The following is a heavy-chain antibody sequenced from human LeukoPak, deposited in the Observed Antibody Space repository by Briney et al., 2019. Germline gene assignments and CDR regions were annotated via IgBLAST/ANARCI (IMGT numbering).Heavy chain of an antibody. CDR3: TRVLRSGWAQRGDYYYHGMDV. J-gene: IGHJ6*02. D-gene: IGHD6-19*01. CDR2: IGAYNGNT. Sequence: ASVKVSCKASGYTFTSYGISWVRQAPGQGLEWMGWIGAYNGNTDYAQKLQGRVTMTTDTSTSTAYMELRSLRSDDTAVYYCTRVLRSGWAQRGDYYYHGMDVWGQGTTVTVSS. CDR1: GYTFTSYG. V-gene: IGHV1-18*01.